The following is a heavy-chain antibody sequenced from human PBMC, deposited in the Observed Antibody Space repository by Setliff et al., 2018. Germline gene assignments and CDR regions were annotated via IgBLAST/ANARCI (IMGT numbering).Heavy chain of an antibody. CDR3: ARDREYCSRTSCYIDY. V-gene: IGHV1-3*01. Sequence: ASVKVSCKASGYSFSTYAMHWVRQAPGQRLEWMGWINGGNGNTKYSQKFQGRITITRDTSASTAYMEVSSLRSEDTAVYYCARDREYCSRTSCYIDYWGQGALVTVSS. CDR2: INGGNGNT. D-gene: IGHD2-2*02. J-gene: IGHJ4*02. CDR1: GYSFSTYA.